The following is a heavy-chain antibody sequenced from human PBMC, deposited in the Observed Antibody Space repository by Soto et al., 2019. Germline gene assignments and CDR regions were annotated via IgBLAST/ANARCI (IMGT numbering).Heavy chain of an antibody. J-gene: IGHJ6*02. Sequence: QVQLVQSGAEVKKPGSSVKVSCKASGGTFSSYAINWVRQAPGQGLEWMGGIIPIFGTANYAQKFQGRVTITADESTSTAYMELSSLRSEDTAAYYCARDRDYTQYYYYGLDVWGQGTTVTVSS. CDR2: IIPIFGTA. V-gene: IGHV1-69*01. D-gene: IGHD2-2*02. CDR3: ARDRDYTQYYYYGLDV. CDR1: GGTFSSYA.